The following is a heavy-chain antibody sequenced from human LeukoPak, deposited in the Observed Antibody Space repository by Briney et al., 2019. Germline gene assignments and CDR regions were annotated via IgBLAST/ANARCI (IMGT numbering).Heavy chain of an antibody. Sequence: GGTLRLSCAASGFTFSSHGMSWVRQAPGKGLEWVSYISSSGSTIYYADSVKGRFTISRDNAKNSLYLQMNSLRAEDTAVYYCAELGITMIGGVWGKGTTVTISS. CDR2: ISSSGSTI. CDR3: AELGITMIGGV. CDR1: GFTFSSHG. D-gene: IGHD3-10*02. V-gene: IGHV3-48*04. J-gene: IGHJ6*04.